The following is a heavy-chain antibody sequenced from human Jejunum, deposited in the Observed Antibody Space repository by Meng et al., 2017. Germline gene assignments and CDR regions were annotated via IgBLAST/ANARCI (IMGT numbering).Heavy chain of an antibody. Sequence: QVQVQQWGAGRLKLSETLSLTCAVYGASFSAYYWSWIRQPPGKGLEWIGEINHNGDTNYNPSLRSRVTISVDTPKNQFSLRLTSVTAADTAIYYCARVQMVRLFDSWGQGALVTVSS. D-gene: IGHD5-18*01. CDR2: INHNGDT. V-gene: IGHV4-34*02. CDR1: GASFSAYY. CDR3: ARVQMVRLFDS. J-gene: IGHJ4*02.